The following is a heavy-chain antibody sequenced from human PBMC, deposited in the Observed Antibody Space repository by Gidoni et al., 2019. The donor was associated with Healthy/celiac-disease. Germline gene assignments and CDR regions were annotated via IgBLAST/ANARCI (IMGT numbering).Heavy chain of an antibody. CDR1: GGSISSSSYY. J-gene: IGHJ4*02. D-gene: IGHD6-19*01. CDR3: APFSWTQWLVP. V-gene: IGHV4-39*01. CDR2: IYYSGST. Sequence: QLQLQESGPGLVKPSETLSLTCTVSGGSISSSSYYWGWIRQPPGKGLAWIGSIYYSGSTYYNPSLKSRVTISVDTSKNQFSLKLSSVTAADTAVYYCAPFSWTQWLVPWGQGTLVTVSS.